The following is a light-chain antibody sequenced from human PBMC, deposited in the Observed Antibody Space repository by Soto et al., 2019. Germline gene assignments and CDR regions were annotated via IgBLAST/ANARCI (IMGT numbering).Light chain of an antibody. V-gene: IGLV2-14*01. J-gene: IGLJ2*01. CDR2: EVS. CDR1: SSDVGGYNY. Sequence: QSALTQPASVSGSPGQSITISCTGTSSDVGGYNYVSWYQQHPGKAPKLMIYEVSTRPSGVSNRFSGSKSGDTASLTISGLQAEDEADYYCSSYTSSNTGVFGGGTKLTVL. CDR3: SSYTSSNTGV.